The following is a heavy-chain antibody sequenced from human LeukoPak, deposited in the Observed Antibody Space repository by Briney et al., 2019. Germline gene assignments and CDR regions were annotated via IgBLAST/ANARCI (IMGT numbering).Heavy chain of an antibody. CDR3: AKGYIIVGRQWYLDL. J-gene: IGHJ2*01. Sequence: GGSLRLSCTASGFTFTSYWMQWVRQAPGEGLVWVSCINNDGSSTNYADSVKGRFTISRDNSKNTVYLQMDSLRTEDTAVYYCAKGYIIVGRQWYLDLWGRGTLVGVSS. CDR1: GFTFTSYW. D-gene: IGHD2-2*01. CDR2: INNDGSST. V-gene: IGHV3-74*01.